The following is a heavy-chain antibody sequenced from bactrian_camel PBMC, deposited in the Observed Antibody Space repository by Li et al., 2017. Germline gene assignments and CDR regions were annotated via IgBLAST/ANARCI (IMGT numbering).Heavy chain of an antibody. CDR2: IDSDGST. CDR3: ALDVAEPGRPRTVVAGTWRAYNY. V-gene: IGHV3S53*01. J-gene: IGHJ4*01. D-gene: IGHD6*01. Sequence: HVQLVESGGGSVQAGGSLRLTCAASGYTYSNYCMGWFRQAPGKEREELATIDSDGSTRYVDSEKGRFTISKDSAKNTVYLQMNSLKPEDAAMYSCALDVAEPGRPRTVVAGTWRAYNYCGQGTQVTVS. CDR1: GYTYSNYC.